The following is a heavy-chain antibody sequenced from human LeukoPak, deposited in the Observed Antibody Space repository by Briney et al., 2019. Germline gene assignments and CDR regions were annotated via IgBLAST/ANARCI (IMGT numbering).Heavy chain of an antibody. CDR2: ISGSGDNT. CDR1: GFTFSSYA. CDR3: AKDLSHRDYFDSSGSYPGYFDY. D-gene: IGHD3-22*01. Sequence: GGSLRLSCEVSGFTFSSYAMSWVRQAPGKGLEWVSAISGSGDNTYYADSVKGRFTISRDNSRNTLYLQMNSLRADDTAVYYCAKDLSHRDYFDSSGSYPGYFDYWGQGTLVTVSS. J-gene: IGHJ4*02. V-gene: IGHV3-23*01.